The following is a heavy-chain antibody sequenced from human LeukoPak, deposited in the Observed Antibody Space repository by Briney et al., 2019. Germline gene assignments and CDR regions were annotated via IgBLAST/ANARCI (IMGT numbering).Heavy chain of an antibody. Sequence: SGTLSLTCTVSGGSISSGGYYWSWIRQHPGKGLEWIGYIYYSGSTYYNPSLKSRVTISVDTSKNQFSLKLSSVTAADTAVYYCSRAQTYYDILTGYYNNWFDPWGQGTLVTVSS. CDR3: SRAQTYYDILTGYYNNWFDP. CDR1: GGSISSGGYY. D-gene: IGHD3-9*01. J-gene: IGHJ5*02. V-gene: IGHV4-31*03. CDR2: IYYSGST.